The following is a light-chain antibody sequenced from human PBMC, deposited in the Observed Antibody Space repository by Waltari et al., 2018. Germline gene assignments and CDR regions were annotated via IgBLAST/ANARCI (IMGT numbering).Light chain of an antibody. Sequence: DIVMTQSPDSLAVSLGERATINCKSSQSVLYSSNNKNSLSWYQQKPGQPPKLLIYGASTRESGVPDRFSGSGSGTDFTLTISSLQPEDFASYYCQQSYSTLALTFGGGTKVE. J-gene: IGKJ4*01. CDR1: QSVLYSSNNKNS. CDR3: QQSYSTLALT. CDR2: GAS. V-gene: IGKV4-1*01.